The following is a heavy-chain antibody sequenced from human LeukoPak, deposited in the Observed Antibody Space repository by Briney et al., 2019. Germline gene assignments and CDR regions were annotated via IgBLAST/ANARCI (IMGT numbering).Heavy chain of an antibody. CDR1: GFTFSSYW. CDR3: ARYSSSWSPNYYYGTDV. Sequence: PGGSLRLSCAASGFTFSSYWMSWVRQAPGKGLEWVANIKQDGSEKYYVDSVKGRFTISRDNAKNSLYLQMNSLRAEDTAVYYCARYSSSWSPNYYYGTDVWGQGTTVTVSS. D-gene: IGHD6-13*01. CDR2: IKQDGSEK. V-gene: IGHV3-7*01. J-gene: IGHJ6*02.